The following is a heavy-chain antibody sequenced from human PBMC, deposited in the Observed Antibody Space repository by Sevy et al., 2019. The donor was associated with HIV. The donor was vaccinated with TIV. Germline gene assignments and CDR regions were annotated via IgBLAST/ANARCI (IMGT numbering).Heavy chain of an antibody. CDR2: IKPDGSEQ. CDR1: GFTFSNYW. Sequence: GGSLRLSCATSGFTFSNYWMTWVRHTPGKGLEWVANIKPDGSEQYYADSVKGRFTISRDNAKGSLYRQVSSLRAEDTALYYCARGGVSAPLSGGNYWGQGALVTVSS. CDR3: ARGGVSAPLSGGNY. V-gene: IGHV3-7*03. D-gene: IGHD2-15*01. J-gene: IGHJ4*02.